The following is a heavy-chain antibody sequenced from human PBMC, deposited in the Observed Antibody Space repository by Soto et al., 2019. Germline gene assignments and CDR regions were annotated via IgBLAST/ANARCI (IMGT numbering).Heavy chain of an antibody. V-gene: IGHV3-74*01. CDR2: INSDGSGA. CDR3: IRDYGEAGSTNAFDI. D-gene: IGHD3-10*01. Sequence: GGTLRLPCAASRFTFSPFWMHWTRKAPGKGLVWVSRINSDGSGASYADFVEGRFTISRDNAKNTVYFQMNSLREEDTAVYYCIRDYGEAGSTNAFDIWGQGPMVAVSS. J-gene: IGHJ3*02. CDR1: RFTFSPFW.